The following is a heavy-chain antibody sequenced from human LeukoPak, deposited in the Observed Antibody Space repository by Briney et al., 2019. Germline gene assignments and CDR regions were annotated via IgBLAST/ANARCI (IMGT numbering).Heavy chain of an antibody. Sequence: GGSLRLSCAASGFTFSNYGIHWVRQAPGRGLEWVAVISYAGNKKYYADSVKGRFTISRDNSKNTPYLQMNTLRAEDTAVYYCAKPPDWYCSSPSCHFAAPFDYWGQGTLVTVSS. V-gene: IGHV3-30*18. D-gene: IGHD2-2*01. J-gene: IGHJ4*02. CDR2: ISYAGNKK. CDR3: AKPPDWYCSSPSCHFAAPFDY. CDR1: GFTFSNYG.